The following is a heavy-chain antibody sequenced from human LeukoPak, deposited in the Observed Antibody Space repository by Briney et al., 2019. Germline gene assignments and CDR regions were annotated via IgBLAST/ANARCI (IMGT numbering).Heavy chain of an antibody. D-gene: IGHD5-18*01. Sequence: GGSLRLSCAASGFTFSDYYMFWIRQAPGKGLEWVSYISNSGSIIYYADSVKGRFTVSRDNAKDSLYLQMNSLRAEDTAVYYCARAVSADTAMVYFDYWGQGTLVAVSS. V-gene: IGHV3-11*01. J-gene: IGHJ4*02. CDR1: GFTFSDYY. CDR3: ARAVSADTAMVYFDY. CDR2: ISNSGSII.